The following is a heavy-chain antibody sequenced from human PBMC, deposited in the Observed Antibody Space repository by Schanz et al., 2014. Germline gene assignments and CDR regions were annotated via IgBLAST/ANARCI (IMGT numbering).Heavy chain of an antibody. Sequence: EVQLVESGGGLAQPGGSLRLSCVASGFTFFGSFAMSWVRQAPGKGLEWVSGMSGSGSTADYADSVKGRFTISRDNSRKTLYLQMNSLRADDTAVYFCAKDPYDVLTGYQYYFDYWGPGRLVTVSS. J-gene: IGHJ4*02. CDR3: AKDPYDVLTGYQYYFDY. CDR1: GFTFFGSFA. D-gene: IGHD3-9*01. CDR2: MSGSGSTA. V-gene: IGHV3-23*04.